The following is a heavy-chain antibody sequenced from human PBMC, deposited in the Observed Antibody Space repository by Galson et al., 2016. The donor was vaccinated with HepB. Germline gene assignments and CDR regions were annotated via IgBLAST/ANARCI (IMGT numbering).Heavy chain of an antibody. V-gene: IGHV4-39*01. D-gene: IGHD4-17*01. CDR2: FDYRGST. CDR3: GRSITLSVTSPFDY. CDR1: GGSIGSNPYY. Sequence: ETLSLTCTVSGGSIGSNPYYWGWIRQPPGKGLEWIGSFDYRGSTYYSPSLRSRVTISADTSKNQFSLKLSSVTAADTALYYCGRSITLSVTSPFDYWGQGTLVTVSS. J-gene: IGHJ4*02.